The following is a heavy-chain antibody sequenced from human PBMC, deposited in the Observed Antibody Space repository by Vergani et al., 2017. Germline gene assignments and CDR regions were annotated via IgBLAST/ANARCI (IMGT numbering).Heavy chain of an antibody. CDR3: ATPQTVTTGGMEV. V-gene: IGHV1-69-2*01. CDR2: VDPEDGET. Sequence: EVQLVQSGAEVKKPGATMKISCKVSGYTFTDHYMHWVKQAPGKGLEWMGLVDPEDGETIYAEKFKGRVTIAADTSTDTAHLELSSLRSEDTAVYYCATPQTVTTGGMEVGGQGTLVTVSS. CDR1: GYTFTDHY. D-gene: IGHD4-17*01. J-gene: IGHJ4*02.